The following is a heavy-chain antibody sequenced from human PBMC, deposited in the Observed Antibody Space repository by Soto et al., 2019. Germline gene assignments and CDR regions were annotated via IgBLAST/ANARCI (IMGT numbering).Heavy chain of an antibody. D-gene: IGHD3-10*01. V-gene: IGHV1-3*01. CDR3: ARDWVGYYYGMEV. Sequence: GASVKVSCKASGYTFTSYAMHWLRQAPGQRLEWMGWINAGNGNRKYSQKYQGRDNTTRNTYASTDYMELSSVRSEDRAVYYSARDWVGYYYGMEVWGQGTTVTVSS. CDR2: INAGNGNR. J-gene: IGHJ6*02. CDR1: GYTFTSYA.